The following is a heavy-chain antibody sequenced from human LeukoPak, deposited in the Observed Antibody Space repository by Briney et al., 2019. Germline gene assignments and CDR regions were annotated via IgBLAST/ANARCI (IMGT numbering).Heavy chain of an antibody. V-gene: IGHV4-59*01. CDR2: IYYSGST. J-gene: IGHJ6*02. Sequence: SETLSLTCTVSGGSISSYYWSWIRQPPGKGLEWIGYIYYSGSTNYNPSLKSRVTISVDTSKNQSSLKLSSVTAADTAVYYCARDGSSSDYYYYGMDVWGQGTTVTVSS. D-gene: IGHD6-6*01. CDR3: ARDGSSSDYYYYGMDV. CDR1: GGSISSYY.